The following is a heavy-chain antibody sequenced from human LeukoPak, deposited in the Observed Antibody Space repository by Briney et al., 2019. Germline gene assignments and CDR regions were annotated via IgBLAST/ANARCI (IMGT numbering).Heavy chain of an antibody. CDR1: GNSISNYA. CDR2: IIPIFGTA. J-gene: IGHJ6*02. V-gene: IGHV1-69*13. CDR3: TTRACHAGGCSSSFYYYYGLHF. Sequence: SVEVSCKASGNSISNYAVSWVRQAPGQGFEWMGGIIPIFGTADYAQKFQGRVTITADQSTSTTYMALSSLKSEDTATYYCTTRACHAGGCSSSFYYYYGLHFWGQGTTVSVSS. D-gene: IGHD3-16*01.